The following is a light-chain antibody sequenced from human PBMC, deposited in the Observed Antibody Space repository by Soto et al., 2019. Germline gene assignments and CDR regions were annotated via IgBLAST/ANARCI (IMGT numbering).Light chain of an antibody. V-gene: IGKV1-39*01. Sequence: DIQMTQSPSSLSASVGDRVTITCRASQSIISFLNWYQQKPGKAPKVLIYAASRLESGVPSRFSGSGSGTDFTLTISSLQPEDYATYYCQQSYSTPPRYTFGQGTKVDIK. J-gene: IGKJ2*01. CDR1: QSIISF. CDR2: AAS. CDR3: QQSYSTPPRYT.